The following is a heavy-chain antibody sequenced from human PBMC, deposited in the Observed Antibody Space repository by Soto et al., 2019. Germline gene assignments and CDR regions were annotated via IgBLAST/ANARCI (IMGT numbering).Heavy chain of an antibody. D-gene: IGHD3-22*01. CDR1: GGTFISYA. J-gene: IGHJ5*02. CDR3: ARRVGPTYYYDSSGSRFDP. Sequence: SVKVSCKASGGTFISYAISWVRQAPGQGLEWMGGIIPIFGTANYAQKFQGRVTITADESTSTAYMELSSLRSEDTAVYYCARRVGPTYYYDSSGSRFDPWGQGTLVTVSS. CDR2: IIPIFGTA. V-gene: IGHV1-69*13.